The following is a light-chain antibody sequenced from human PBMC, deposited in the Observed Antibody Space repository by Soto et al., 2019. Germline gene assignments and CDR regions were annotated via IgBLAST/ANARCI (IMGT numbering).Light chain of an antibody. CDR3: QSYDSTSVV. CDR2: EDN. V-gene: IGLV6-57*04. CDR1: SGSSANNY. J-gene: IGLJ2*01. Sequence: NFMLTQPHSVSESPGKTVTISCTRSSGSSANNYVQWFQQRPGSVPTTVIYEDNQRPSGVPDRFSGSIDISSNSASLTISGLKTEDEADYYCQSYDSTSVVFGGGTKLTVL.